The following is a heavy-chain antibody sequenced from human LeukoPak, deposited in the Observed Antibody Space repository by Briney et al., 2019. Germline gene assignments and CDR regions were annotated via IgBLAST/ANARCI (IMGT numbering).Heavy chain of an antibody. Sequence: GASVKVSCTPSEYTFTRYYMHWVRQAPGQGLEWMGWINPNSGGTNYAQKFQGRVTMTRDTSISTAYMELSRLRSDDTAVYYCARRSIVANDYWGRGTLVTVSS. V-gene: IGHV1-2*02. CDR2: INPNSGGT. J-gene: IGHJ4*02. CDR1: EYTFTRYY. D-gene: IGHD5-12*01. CDR3: ARRSIVANDY.